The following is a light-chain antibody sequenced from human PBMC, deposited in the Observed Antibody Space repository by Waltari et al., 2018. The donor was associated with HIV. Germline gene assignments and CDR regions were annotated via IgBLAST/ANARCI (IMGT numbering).Light chain of an antibody. CDR2: TTN. CDR1: NSTIGTHE. J-gene: IGLJ2*01. V-gene: IGLV1-40*01. CDR3: QSSDNTLSGSV. Sequence: QSVLTQPPSVSGAPGQRVTPSCTGGNSTIGTHEVHRYPPFPGTAPQPLIYTTNNRPSGVPDRFSGSKSGTSASLAITGLQADDEADYYCQSSDNTLSGSVFGGGTRLTVL.